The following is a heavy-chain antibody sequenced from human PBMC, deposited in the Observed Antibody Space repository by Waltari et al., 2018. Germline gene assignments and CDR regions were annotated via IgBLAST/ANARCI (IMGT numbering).Heavy chain of an antibody. V-gene: IGHV3-23*01. D-gene: IGHD4-17*01. CDR1: GFSFSFYA. CDR3: AILGGLTVTLYYFDQ. Sequence: EVHLLESGGGLVQPGGSLRLSCAASGFSFSFYAMSWVRQAPGKVWGGVSTIIGGGDGTNDADPVQGRFTISRDNSRDTLYLQINSLRAEDTAVYYCAILGGLTVTLYYFDQWGQGTLVTVSS. J-gene: IGHJ4*02. CDR2: IIGGGDGT.